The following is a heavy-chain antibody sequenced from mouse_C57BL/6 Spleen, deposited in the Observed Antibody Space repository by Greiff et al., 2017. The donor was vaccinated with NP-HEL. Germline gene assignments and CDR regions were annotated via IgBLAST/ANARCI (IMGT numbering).Heavy chain of an antibody. CDR1: GYAFSSSW. D-gene: IGHD1-1*01. CDR2: IYPGDGDT. CDR3: AKFTTVVDWYFDV. J-gene: IGHJ1*03. V-gene: IGHV1-82*01. Sequence: VHLVESGPELVKPGASVKISCKASGYAFSSSWMNWVKQRPGKGLEWIGRIYPGDGDTNYNGKFKGKATLTADKSSSTAYMQLSSLTSEDSAVYFCAKFTTVVDWYFDVWGTGTTVTVSS.